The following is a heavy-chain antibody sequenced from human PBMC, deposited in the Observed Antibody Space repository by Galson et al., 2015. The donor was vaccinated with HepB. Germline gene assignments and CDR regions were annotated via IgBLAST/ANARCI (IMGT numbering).Heavy chain of an antibody. D-gene: IGHD6-19*01. J-gene: IGHJ4*02. CDR1: GFTFSSYS. Sequence: SLRLSCAASGFTFSSYSMNWVRQAPGKGLEWVSSISSSSSYIYYADSVKGRFTISRGNAKNSLYLQMNSLRAEDTAVYYCARDRGSVAGRGGAFDYWGQGTLVTVSS. CDR3: ARDRGSVAGRGGAFDY. V-gene: IGHV3-21*01. CDR2: ISSSSSYI.